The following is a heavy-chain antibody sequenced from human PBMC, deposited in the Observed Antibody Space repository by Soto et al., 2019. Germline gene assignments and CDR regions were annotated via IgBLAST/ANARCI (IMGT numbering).Heavy chain of an antibody. CDR2: ISRLDNP. J-gene: IGHJ4*02. D-gene: IGHD5-12*01. V-gene: IGHV4-30-2*06. CDR1: VGSMSYGGLS. CDR3: ARGAGYDPFDY. Sequence: TLSLTCTVSVGSMSYGGLSWSWLLQSPGKGLEWIGYISRLDNPYFHPSFKSRVTMSIDRSRNQFYLNLSSMAAADRAVYYYARGAGYDPFDYWGQGILVTVSS.